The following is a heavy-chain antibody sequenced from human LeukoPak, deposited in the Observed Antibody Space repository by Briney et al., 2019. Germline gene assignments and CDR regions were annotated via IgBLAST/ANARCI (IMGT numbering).Heavy chain of an antibody. CDR1: GYTFTSYY. D-gene: IGHD3-10*02. CDR2: IDPSDGST. J-gene: IGHJ6*03. V-gene: IGHV1-46*01. Sequence: ASVKVSCKASGYTFTSYYMHWVRQAPGQGLEWMGIIDPSDGSTIYAQKFQGRVTMTRDMSTSTVYMQLSSLRSEDTAVYYCARDLEPMIGFDYYYYMDVWGKGTTVTVSS. CDR3: ARDLEPMIGFDYYYYMDV.